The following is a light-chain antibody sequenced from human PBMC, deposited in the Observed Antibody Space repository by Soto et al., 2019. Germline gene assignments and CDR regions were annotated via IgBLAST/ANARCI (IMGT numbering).Light chain of an antibody. CDR1: NSDVGGYNF. Sequence: SVLTQPASVSGSPGQAITISCTGTNSDVGGYNFVSWYQHHPGKAPKLIIYDFTNRPSGISNRFSGSKSGNTASLTISGLQAEDEADYYCTSYTSSITYVFGTGTKVTVL. J-gene: IGLJ1*01. V-gene: IGLV2-14*03. CDR3: TSYTSSITYV. CDR2: DFT.